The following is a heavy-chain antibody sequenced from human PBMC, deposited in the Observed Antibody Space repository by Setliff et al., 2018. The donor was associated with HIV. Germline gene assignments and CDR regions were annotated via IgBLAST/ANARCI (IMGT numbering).Heavy chain of an antibody. D-gene: IGHD3-10*01. CDR3: ARGGDRMQIWSRFPFDI. J-gene: IGHJ3*02. Sequence: VASVKVSCKASGYTFNNYALYWVRQAPGQGFEWMGWINTNTGSPTYAQGFTRRFVFSLDLSVRTAYLQITGLKAEDTAVYYCARGGDRMQIWSRFPFDIWGQGTMVTVSS. V-gene: IGHV7-4-1*02. CDR1: GYTFNNYA. CDR2: INTNTGSP.